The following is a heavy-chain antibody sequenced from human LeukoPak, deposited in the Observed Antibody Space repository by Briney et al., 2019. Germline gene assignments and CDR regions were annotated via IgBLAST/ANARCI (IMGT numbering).Heavy chain of an antibody. CDR1: GGTFSSYA. CDR2: IIPIFGTA. J-gene: IGHJ6*03. V-gene: IGHV1-69*13. D-gene: IGHD5-18*01. CDR3: ARGWNVGYSYDDYYYYYMDV. Sequence: ASVKVSCKASGGTFSSYAISWVRQAPGQGLEWMGGIIPIFGTANYAQKFQGRVTITADESTSTAYMELSSLRSEDTAVYYCARGWNVGYSYDDYYYYYMDVWGKGTTVTVSS.